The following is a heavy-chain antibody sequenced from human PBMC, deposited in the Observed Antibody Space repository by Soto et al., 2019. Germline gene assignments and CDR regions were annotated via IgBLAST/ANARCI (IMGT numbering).Heavy chain of an antibody. CDR3: ARVPDY. V-gene: IGHV4-30-2*01. CDR1: GGSISSGGYS. Sequence: TLSLTCAVSGGSISSGGYSWNWIRQPPGKGLEWIGYIYHSGSTLYNPSLKRRVTISIDRSKNQITLKLSSMTATEKAKYNGARVPDYWGQGILVTVSS. CDR2: IYHSGST. J-gene: IGHJ4*02. D-gene: IGHD2-2*01.